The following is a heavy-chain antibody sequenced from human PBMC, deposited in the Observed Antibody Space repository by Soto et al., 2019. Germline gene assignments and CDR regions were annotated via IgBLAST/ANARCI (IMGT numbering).Heavy chain of an antibody. CDR2: ISSNGGST. D-gene: IGHD3-9*01. J-gene: IGHJ4*02. Sequence: EVQLVESGGGLVQTGGSLRLSCAASGFTFSSYAMHWVRQAPGKGLEYVSAISSNGGSTYYANSVKGRFTISRDNSKNTLYLQMGSLRAEDMAVYYCARDGDPYYDILTGYYYFDYWGQGTLVTVSS. CDR3: ARDGDPYYDILTGYYYFDY. V-gene: IGHV3-64*01. CDR1: GFTFSSYA.